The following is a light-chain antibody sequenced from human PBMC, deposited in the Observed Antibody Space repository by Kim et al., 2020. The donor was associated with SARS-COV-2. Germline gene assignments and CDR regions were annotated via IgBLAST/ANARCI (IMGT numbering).Light chain of an antibody. J-gene: IGLJ1*01. Sequence: QSLTISCTGTSSDVGGYNNVTWYQQHPGKAPKLMIYDVSNRPSGVSNRFSGSKSGNTASLTISGLQAEDEADYYCSSYTSSSTLYVFGTGTKVTVL. CDR2: DVS. CDR3: SSYTSSSTLYV. CDR1: SSDVGGYNN. V-gene: IGLV2-14*03.